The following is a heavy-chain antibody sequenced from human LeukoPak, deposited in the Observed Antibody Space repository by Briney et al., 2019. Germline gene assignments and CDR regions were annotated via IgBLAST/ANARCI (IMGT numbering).Heavy chain of an antibody. CDR1: GFTFSSYS. J-gene: IGHJ3*02. Sequence: PGGSLRLSCAASGFTFSSYSMNWVRQAPGKGLEWGSSISSSSSYIYYADSVKGRFTISRDNAKNSLYLQMNSLRAEDTAVYYCATYGDYPSGAFDIWGQGTMVTVPS. CDR2: ISSSSSYI. D-gene: IGHD4-17*01. V-gene: IGHV3-21*01. CDR3: ATYGDYPSGAFDI.